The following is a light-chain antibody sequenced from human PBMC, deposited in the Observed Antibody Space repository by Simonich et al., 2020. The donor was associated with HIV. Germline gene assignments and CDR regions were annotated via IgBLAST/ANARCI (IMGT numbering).Light chain of an antibody. Sequence: DIQMTQSPSSLSASVGNRVTITCQASQDISNYLNWYQQTPGKAPKLLIYNASNLETGVPSRFSGSGSGTVFTVTISSLQPEDIATYYCQQYDNLPLTFGGGTKVEIK. V-gene: IGKV1-33*01. J-gene: IGKJ4*01. CDR3: QQYDNLPLT. CDR1: QDISNY. CDR2: NAS.